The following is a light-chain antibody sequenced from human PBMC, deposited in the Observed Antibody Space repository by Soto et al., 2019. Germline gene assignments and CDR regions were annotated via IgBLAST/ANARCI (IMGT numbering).Light chain of an antibody. Sequence: EIVLTQSPATLSLSPGERATLSCRASQSVTSFLGWYQQKPGQAPRLLIFDASNRATGVPARFSGSGSGTAFTLTISSLEPEDFAVYYCQQRSGWPRTLGKGNKVEVK. CDR2: DAS. CDR1: QSVTSF. CDR3: QQRSGWPRT. J-gene: IGKJ1*01. V-gene: IGKV3-11*01.